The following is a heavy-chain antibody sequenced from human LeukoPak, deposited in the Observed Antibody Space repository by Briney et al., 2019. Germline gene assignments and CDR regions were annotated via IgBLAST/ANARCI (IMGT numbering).Heavy chain of an antibody. CDR3: ARDTLHCSGGSCYSGGGDY. CDR2: IIPIFGTA. Sequence: SVKVSCKASGGTFSSYAISWVRQAPGQGPEWMGGIIPIFGTANYAQRFQGRVTITADESTSTAYMELSSLRSEDTAVYYCARDTLHCSGGSCYSGGGDYWGQGTLVTVSS. J-gene: IGHJ4*02. CDR1: GGTFSSYA. V-gene: IGHV1-69*13. D-gene: IGHD2-15*01.